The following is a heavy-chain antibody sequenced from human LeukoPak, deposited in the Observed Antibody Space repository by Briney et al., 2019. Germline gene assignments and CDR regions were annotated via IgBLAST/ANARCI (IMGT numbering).Heavy chain of an antibody. J-gene: IGHJ4*02. D-gene: IGHD4-17*01. Sequence: ASVKVSCKASGYTFTSYDINWVRQATGQGLEWMGWMNPNSGNTGYAQKFQGRVTMTRNTSISTAYMELSSLRSEDTAVYHCARDYTVTTHTFDYWGQGTLVTVSS. V-gene: IGHV1-8*01. CDR2: MNPNSGNT. CDR1: GYTFTSYD. CDR3: ARDYTVTTHTFDY.